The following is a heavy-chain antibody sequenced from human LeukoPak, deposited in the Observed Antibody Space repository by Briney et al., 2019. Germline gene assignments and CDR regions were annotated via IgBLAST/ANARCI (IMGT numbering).Heavy chain of an antibody. CDR2: FDPEDGET. V-gene: IGHV1-24*01. D-gene: IGHD3-22*01. J-gene: IGHJ3*02. Sequence: ASVKVSCKVSGYTLTELSMHWVRQAPGKGLEWMGGFDPEDGETIYAQKFQGRVTMTEDTSTDTAYMELSSLRSEDTAVYYCATWYYYDSSGYRVLSAFDIWGQGTMVPVSS. CDR3: ATWYYYDSSGYRVLSAFDI. CDR1: GYTLTELS.